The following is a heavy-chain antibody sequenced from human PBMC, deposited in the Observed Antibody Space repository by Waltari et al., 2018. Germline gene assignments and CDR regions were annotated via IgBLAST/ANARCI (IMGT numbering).Heavy chain of an antibody. CDR1: GFTFYDYA. D-gene: IGHD6-19*01. J-gene: IGHJ4*02. CDR3: AKVDVREWLVYDY. Sequence: EVQLVESGGGLVQPGRFLRLSCAASGFTFYDYAMHWVRQAPGKGLEWVSGISWNSGSIGYADSVKGRFTISRDNAKNSLYLQMNSLRAEDTALYYCAKVDVREWLVYDYWGQGTLVTVSS. CDR2: ISWNSGSI. V-gene: IGHV3-9*01.